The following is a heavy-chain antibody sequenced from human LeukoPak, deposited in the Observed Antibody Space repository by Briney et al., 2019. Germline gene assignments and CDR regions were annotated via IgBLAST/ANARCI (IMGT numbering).Heavy chain of an antibody. D-gene: IGHD6-6*01. CDR2: IYHSGNT. CDR3: ARWYSSSGYLDY. CDR1: GYSISSGYY. J-gene: IGHJ4*02. V-gene: IGHV4-38-2*01. Sequence: SETLSLTCAVSGYSISSGYYWGWIRQPPGKGLEWIGSIYHSGNTNYNPSLKSRVTISVDTSKDQFSLKVSSVTAADTALYYCARWYSSSGYLDYWGQGTLVTVSS.